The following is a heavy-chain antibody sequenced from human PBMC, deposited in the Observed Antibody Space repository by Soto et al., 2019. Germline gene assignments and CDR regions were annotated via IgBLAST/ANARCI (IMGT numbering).Heavy chain of an antibody. V-gene: IGHV4-38-2*01. CDR2: IYHSGST. J-gene: IGHJ5*02. D-gene: IGHD1-26*01. CDR3: ARTLTSRIVNWFDP. Sequence: SETLSLTCAVSGYSISSGYYWGWIRQPPGKGLEWIGSIYHSGSTYYNPSLKSRVTISVDTSKNQFSLKLSSVTAADTAVYYCARTLTSRIVNWFDPWGQGTLVTVSS. CDR1: GYSISSGYY.